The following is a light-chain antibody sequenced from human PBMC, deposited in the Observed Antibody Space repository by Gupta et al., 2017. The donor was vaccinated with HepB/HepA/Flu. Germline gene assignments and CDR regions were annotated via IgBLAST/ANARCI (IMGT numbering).Light chain of an antibody. CDR1: ALANQY. J-gene: IGLJ1*01. Sequence: SFELTQPPAASVSPGKTARNICSGDALANQYVYWYQQRPGQAPVVVMYKKTERPSGIPERFSGSKSGTTVTLTISGVQAEDEADYYCQSADTSGTYVFGGGTKVTVL. CDR2: KKT. V-gene: IGLV3-25*03. CDR3: QSADTSGTYV.